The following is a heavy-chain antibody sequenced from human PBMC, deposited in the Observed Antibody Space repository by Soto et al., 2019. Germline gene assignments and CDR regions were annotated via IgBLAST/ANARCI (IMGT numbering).Heavy chain of an antibody. CDR1: GFTFSSYA. CDR3: ARELLWFGELLYAFDI. V-gene: IGHV3-30-3*01. Sequence: GGSLRLSCAASGFTFSSYAMHWVRQAPGKGLEWVAVISYDGSNKYYADSVKGRFTISRDNSKNTLYLQMNSLRAEDTAVYYCARELLWFGELLYAFDIWGQGTMVTVSS. J-gene: IGHJ3*02. D-gene: IGHD3-10*01. CDR2: ISYDGSNK.